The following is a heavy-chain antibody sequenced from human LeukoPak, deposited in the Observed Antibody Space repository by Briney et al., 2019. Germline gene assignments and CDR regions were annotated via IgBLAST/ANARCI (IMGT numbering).Heavy chain of an antibody. CDR1: GFTFSSYA. CDR2: ISISGDNT. J-gene: IGHJ4*02. Sequence: GGSLRLSCAASGFTFSSYAMSWVRPAPGKGLEWVSAISISGDNTYYADSVKGRFTISRDTSRNTLYLQMHSLRAEDTAVYYCARLISTSSSRFSDYWGQGTLVTVSS. D-gene: IGHD6-6*01. CDR3: ARLISTSSSRFSDY. V-gene: IGHV3-23*01.